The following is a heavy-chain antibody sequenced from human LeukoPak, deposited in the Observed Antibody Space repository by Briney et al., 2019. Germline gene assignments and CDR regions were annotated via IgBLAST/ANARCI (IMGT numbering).Heavy chain of an antibody. D-gene: IGHD5-18*01. V-gene: IGHV4-59*01. Sequence: PSETLSLTCTVSGGSISSYYWSWIRQPPGKGLEWIGYIYYSGSTNYNPSLKSRVTISVDTSKNQFSLKLSSVTAADTAVYYCARTTRGYSYGYGLIDYWGQETLVTVSS. J-gene: IGHJ4*02. CDR3: ARTTRGYSYGYGLIDY. CDR1: GGSISSYY. CDR2: IYYSGST.